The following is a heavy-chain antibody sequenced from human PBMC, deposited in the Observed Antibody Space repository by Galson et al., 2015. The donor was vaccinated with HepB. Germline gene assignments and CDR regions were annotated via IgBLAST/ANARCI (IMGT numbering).Heavy chain of an antibody. D-gene: IGHD3/OR15-3a*01. Sequence: SLRLSCAASGFTFDDYTMHWVRQAPGKGLEWVSLINWDGGSTYYAASVQGRFSVSRDNTKNSLYLHMNSLRIEDTAFYYCAKDSSGPWGTSHYGDKGYFGSWGQGTLVTVSS. CDR3: AKDSSGPWGTSHYGDKGYFGS. J-gene: IGHJ5*01. CDR1: GFTFDDYT. CDR2: INWDGGST. V-gene: IGHV3-43*01.